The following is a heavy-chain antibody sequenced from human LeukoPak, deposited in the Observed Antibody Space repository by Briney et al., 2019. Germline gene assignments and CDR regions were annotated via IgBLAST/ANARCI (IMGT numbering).Heavy chain of an antibody. Sequence: SETLSLTCAVYGGSFSGYYWSWIRQHPGKGLEWIGEINHSGSTNYNPSLKSRVTISVDTSKNQFSLKLSSVTAADTAVYYCARSDGYGLVGIWGQGTMVTVSS. D-gene: IGHD3-10*01. J-gene: IGHJ3*02. CDR1: GGSFSGYY. V-gene: IGHV4-34*01. CDR2: INHSGST. CDR3: ARSDGYGLVGI.